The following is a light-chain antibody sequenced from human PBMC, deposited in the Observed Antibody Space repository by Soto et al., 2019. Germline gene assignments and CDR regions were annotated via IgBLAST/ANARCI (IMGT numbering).Light chain of an antibody. V-gene: IGKV3-20*01. CDR2: GAS. J-gene: IGKJ1*01. CDR3: QQYGTSPRT. CDR1: QSVPSKY. Sequence: EIVLTQSPGTLSLSPGERATLSCRASQSVPSKYLAWYQQNPGQAPRLLIYGASNGATGIPDKFSGSGSGTDFTLTISRLEPEDFAVYYCQQYGTSPRTFGQGTKV.